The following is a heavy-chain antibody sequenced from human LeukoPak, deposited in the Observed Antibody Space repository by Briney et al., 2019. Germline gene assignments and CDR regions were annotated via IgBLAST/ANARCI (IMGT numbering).Heavy chain of an antibody. CDR2: IRYDGSTK. CDR3: AKIPPRCSGGSCYSGNDY. D-gene: IGHD2-15*01. Sequence: GGSLRLSCAASGCTFSSYGMHCVRQAPGKGVEWVAFIRYDGSTKYYADSVKGRFTISRDNSKTTLYLQMNSRRAEDTAVYYCAKIPPRCSGGSCYSGNDYWGQGTLVTVSS. CDR1: GCTFSSYG. J-gene: IGHJ4*02. V-gene: IGHV3-30*02.